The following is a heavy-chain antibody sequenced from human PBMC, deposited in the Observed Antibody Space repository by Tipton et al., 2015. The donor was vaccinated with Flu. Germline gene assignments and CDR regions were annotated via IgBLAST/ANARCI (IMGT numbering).Heavy chain of an antibody. Sequence: LRLSCTVSSGSIRSTNYFCAWIRQPPGKRLELIGSIYPSGTTYFNPSLKSRVTISVDTSKGQFSLKLRSVTVADTAVYYCAREREDGDYSDCWGQGTLVTVSS. CDR2: IYPSGTT. V-gene: IGHV4-39*07. D-gene: IGHD4-17*01. CDR1: SGSIRSTNYF. J-gene: IGHJ4*02. CDR3: AREREDGDYSDC.